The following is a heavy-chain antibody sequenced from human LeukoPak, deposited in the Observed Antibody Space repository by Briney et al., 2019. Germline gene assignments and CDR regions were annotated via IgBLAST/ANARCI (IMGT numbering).Heavy chain of an antibody. Sequence: SQTLSLTCAISGDSVSSNNAAWNWIRQSPSRGLEWLGRTYYRSKWYNDYAVSVKSRITINPDTSKNQFSLQLNSVTPEDTAVYYCARSNRVVVVAATIGYYYYGMDVWGQGTTVTVSS. CDR1: GDSVSSNNAA. CDR2: TYYRSKWYN. CDR3: ARSNRVVVVAATIGYYYYGMDV. V-gene: IGHV6-1*01. D-gene: IGHD2-15*01. J-gene: IGHJ6*02.